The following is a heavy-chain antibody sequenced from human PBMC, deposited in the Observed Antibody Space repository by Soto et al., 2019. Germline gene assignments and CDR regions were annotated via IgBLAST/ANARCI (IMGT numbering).Heavy chain of an antibody. CDR2: TYYRSKWYN. CDR3: ARVDDSSGYYPFDY. J-gene: IGHJ4*02. V-gene: IGHV6-1*01. Sequence: QVQLQQSGPGLVKPSQTLSLTCAISGDSVSSNSAAWNWIRQSPSRGLEWLGRTYYRSKWYNDYAVSVKSRITVYPDTSTNQFSLQLNSVTPEDTAVYFCARVDDSSGYYPFDYWGQGTLVTVSS. CDR1: GDSVSSNSAA. D-gene: IGHD3-22*01.